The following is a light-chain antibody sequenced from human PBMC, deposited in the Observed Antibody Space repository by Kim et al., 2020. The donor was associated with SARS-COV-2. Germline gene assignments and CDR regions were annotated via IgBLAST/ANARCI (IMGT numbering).Light chain of an antibody. CDR3: SSYAGSSTLYV. J-gene: IGLJ1*01. Sequence: QSITVSCTGTSSDVGSYNLVSWYQHHPGKAPKLLIYEDSKRPSGISDRFSGSKSANTASLTISGLQAEDEADYYCSSYAGSSTLYVFGTGTKVTVL. CDR1: SSDVGSYNL. V-gene: IGLV2-23*01. CDR2: EDS.